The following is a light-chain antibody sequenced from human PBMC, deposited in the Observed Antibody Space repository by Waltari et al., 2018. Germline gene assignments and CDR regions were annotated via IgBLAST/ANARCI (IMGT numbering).Light chain of an antibody. CDR3: HVWDSGSESVV. V-gene: IGLV3-21*03. Sequence: SYVLTQPPSLSLAPGKKARIAREGYEIAAKNVHWYQQEPGQAPVLVVNGGRARPSGIPDRFTASKSGNTATLVIDRVEAGDEADYFCHVWDSGSESVVFGGGTRLTVL. CDR1: EIAAKN. CDR2: GGR. J-gene: IGLJ2*01.